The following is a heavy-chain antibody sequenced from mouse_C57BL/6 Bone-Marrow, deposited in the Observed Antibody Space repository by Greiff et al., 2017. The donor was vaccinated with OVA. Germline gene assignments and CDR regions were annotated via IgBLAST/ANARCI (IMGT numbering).Heavy chain of an antibody. D-gene: IGHD1-1*01. CDR1: GYTFTDYN. V-gene: IGHV1-18*01. J-gene: IGHJ1*03. CDR3: ARSLYYYGYWYFDV. Sequence: EVQLQQSGPELVKPGASVKIPCKASGYTFTDYNMDWVKQSHGKSLEWIGDINPNNGGTIYNQKFKGKATLTVDKSSSTAYMELRSLTSEDTAVYYCARSLYYYGYWYFDVWGTGTTVTVSS. CDR2: INPNNGGT.